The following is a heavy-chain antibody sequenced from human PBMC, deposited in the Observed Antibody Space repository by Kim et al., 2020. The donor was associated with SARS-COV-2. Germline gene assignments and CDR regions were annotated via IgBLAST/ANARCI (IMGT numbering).Heavy chain of an antibody. D-gene: IGHD4-17*01. J-gene: IGHJ4*02. CDR2: INHSGST. V-gene: IGHV4-34*01. CDR3: ARMTTVTGKIDY. CDR1: GGSFSGYY. Sequence: SETLSLTCAVYGGSFSGYYWSWIRQPPGKGLEWIGEINHSGSTNYNPSLKSRVTISVDTSKNQFSLKLSSVTAADTAVYYCARMTTVTGKIDYWGQGTLVTVSS.